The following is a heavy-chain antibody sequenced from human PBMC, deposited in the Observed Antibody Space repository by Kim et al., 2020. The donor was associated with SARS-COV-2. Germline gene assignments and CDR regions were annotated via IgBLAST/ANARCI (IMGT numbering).Heavy chain of an antibody. D-gene: IGHD6-13*01. CDR3: AKDLRYSSQFDP. J-gene: IGHJ5*02. V-gene: IGHV3-23*01. Sequence: GSLRLSCAASGFTFSSYAMSWVRQAPGKGLEWVSAISGSGGSTYYADSVKGRFTISRDNSKNTLYLQMNSLRAEDTAVYYCAKDLRYSSQFDPWGQGTLVTVSS. CDR1: GFTFSSYA. CDR2: ISGSGGST.